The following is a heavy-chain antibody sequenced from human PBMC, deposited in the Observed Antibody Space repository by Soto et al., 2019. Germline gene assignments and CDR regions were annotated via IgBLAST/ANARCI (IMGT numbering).Heavy chain of an antibody. CDR2: ISGSGGST. J-gene: IGHJ6*01. Sequence: EVQLLESGGGLVQPGGSLRLSCAASGFTFSSYAMSWVRQAPGKGLEWVSVISGSGGSTYSADSVKGRFTISRDNSKNTLYLQMNSLRAEDTAVYYCAESTRSYGSGKYYYYGMDVWGQGTTVTVSA. V-gene: IGHV3-23*01. CDR3: AESTRSYGSGKYYYYGMDV. CDR1: GFTFSSYA. D-gene: IGHD3-10*01.